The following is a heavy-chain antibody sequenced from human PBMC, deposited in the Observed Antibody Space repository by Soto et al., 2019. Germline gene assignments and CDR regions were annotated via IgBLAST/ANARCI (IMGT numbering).Heavy chain of an antibody. J-gene: IGHJ6*03. D-gene: IGHD4-4*01. CDR3: ARENRVTIHPYYSYMDV. Sequence: QVHLEESGPGLVKPSGTLSLTCAVSSGSISSSDWWTWVRQPPGKGLEWIGEINHRGTTNYNPSLKSRAIISVDKSQNQFSLRLTSVTAADTAVYYCARENRVTIHPYYSYMDVWGKGATVTVSS. CDR1: SGSISSSDW. V-gene: IGHV4-4*02. CDR2: INHRGTT.